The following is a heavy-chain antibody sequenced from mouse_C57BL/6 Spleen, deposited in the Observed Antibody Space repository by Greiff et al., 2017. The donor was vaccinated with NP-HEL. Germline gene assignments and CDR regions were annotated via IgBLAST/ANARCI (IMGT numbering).Heavy chain of an antibody. D-gene: IGHD2-1*01. CDR3: GRDGNSFAY. J-gene: IGHJ3*01. CDR1: GYAFSSYW. V-gene: IGHV1-80*01. Sequence: VQVVESGAELVKPGASVKISCKASGYAFSSYWMNWVKQRPGKGLEWIGQIYPGDGDTNYNGKFKGKATLTADKSSSTAYMQLRSLTSEEYAVYLGGRDGNSFAYWGQGTLVTVSA. CDR2: IYPGDGDT.